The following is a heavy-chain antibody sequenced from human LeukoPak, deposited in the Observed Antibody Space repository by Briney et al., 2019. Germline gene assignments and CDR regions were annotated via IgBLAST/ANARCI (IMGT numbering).Heavy chain of an antibody. D-gene: IGHD4-17*01. J-gene: IGHJ4*02. Sequence: SETLSLTCTVSGGSISSYYWSWIRQPPGKGLEWIGYIYYSGSTNYNPSLKSRVTISVDTSKNQFSLKLSSVTAADTAVYYCARGRGDYRYWGQGTLVTVSS. CDR1: GGSISSYY. CDR3: ARGRGDYRY. V-gene: IGHV4-59*01. CDR2: IYYSGST.